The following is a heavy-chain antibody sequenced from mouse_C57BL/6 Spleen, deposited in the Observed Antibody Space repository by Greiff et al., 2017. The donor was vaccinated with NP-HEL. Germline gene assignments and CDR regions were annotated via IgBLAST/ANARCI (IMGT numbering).Heavy chain of an antibody. D-gene: IGHD3-2*02. J-gene: IGHJ4*01. CDR3: ASPDSSGFYYYAMDY. CDR1: GFTFSDYG. CDR2: ISSGSSTI. V-gene: IGHV5-17*01. Sequence: EVQVVESGGGLVKPGGSLKLSCAASGFTFSDYGMHWVRQAPEKGLEWVAYISSGSSTIYYADTVKGRFTISRDNAKNTLFLQMTSLRSEDTAMYYCASPDSSGFYYYAMDYWGQGTSVTVSS.